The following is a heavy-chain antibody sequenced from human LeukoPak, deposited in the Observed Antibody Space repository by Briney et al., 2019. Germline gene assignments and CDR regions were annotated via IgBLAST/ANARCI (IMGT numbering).Heavy chain of an antibody. CDR1: GFNFSIYS. CDR3: ARVSYTIATFGY. V-gene: IGHV3-21*01. Sequence: PGGSLRLSCAASGFNFSIYSMNWVRQAPGKGLEWVSSISSSSSYIYYADSVKGRFTISRDNAKNSLYLQMNSLRAEDTAVYYCARVSYTIATFGYWGQGTLVTVSS. CDR2: ISSSSSYI. J-gene: IGHJ4*02. D-gene: IGHD3-10*01.